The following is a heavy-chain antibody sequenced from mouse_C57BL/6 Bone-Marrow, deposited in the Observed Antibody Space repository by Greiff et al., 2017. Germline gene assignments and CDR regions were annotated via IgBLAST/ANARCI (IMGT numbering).Heavy chain of an antibody. CDR3: ASYGSSYAMDY. CDR1: GFTFSDYY. J-gene: IGHJ4*01. D-gene: IGHD1-1*01. Sequence: DVMLVESEGGLVQPGSSMKLSCTASGFTFSDYYMAWVRQVPEQGLEWVANINYDGSSTYYLDSLKSRFIISRDTAKNILYLQMSRLKSEDTATYCCASYGSSYAMDYWGQGTSVTVSS. V-gene: IGHV5-16*01. CDR2: INYDGSST.